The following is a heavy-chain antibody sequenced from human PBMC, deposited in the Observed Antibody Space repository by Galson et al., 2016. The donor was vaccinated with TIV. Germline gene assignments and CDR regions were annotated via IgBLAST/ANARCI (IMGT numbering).Heavy chain of an antibody. D-gene: IGHD3-10*01. V-gene: IGHV1-69*06. CDR1: GGTFSNFV. CDR3: ARGRGYSFGSGSSYFDY. Sequence: SVKVSCKASGGTFSNFVISWVRQAPGQGLEWMGSIKPIFGTANYAQKFQGRVTITADTSTSTFYMDLSSLRSEDTAIYYCARGRGYSFGSGSSYFDYWGQGSLVTVSS. CDR2: IKPIFGTA. J-gene: IGHJ4*02.